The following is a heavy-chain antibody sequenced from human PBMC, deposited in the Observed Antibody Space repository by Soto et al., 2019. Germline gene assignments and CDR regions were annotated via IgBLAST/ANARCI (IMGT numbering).Heavy chain of an antibody. CDR1: GYTFTSYG. J-gene: IGHJ5*01. CDR2: ISAYNGNT. D-gene: IGHD4-4*01. Sequence: ASVKVSCKASGYTFTSYGISWVRQAPGQGLEWMGWISAYNGNTTYAQKHKGRINMTTDTSPSTAYMELRGLRSDDTAVYYCATAKRGTVSLLSAWGQGTLVTVSS. V-gene: IGHV1-18*01. CDR3: ATAKRGTVSLLSA.